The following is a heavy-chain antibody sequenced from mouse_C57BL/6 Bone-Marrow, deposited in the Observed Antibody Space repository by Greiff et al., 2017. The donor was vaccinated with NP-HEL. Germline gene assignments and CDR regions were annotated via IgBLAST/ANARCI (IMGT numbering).Heavy chain of an antibody. V-gene: IGHV1-55*01. Sequence: QVQLQQPGAELVKPGASVKMSCKASGYTFTSYWITWVKQRPGQGLEWIGDIYPGSGSTNYNEKFKSKATLTVDTSSSTAYMQLSSRTSEDSTVYDCARRTIYYDYDGRSLDYRGQGTTLTVSS. CDR2: IYPGSGST. CDR1: GYTFTSYW. CDR3: ARRTIYYDYDGRSLDY. D-gene: IGHD2-4*01. J-gene: IGHJ2*01.